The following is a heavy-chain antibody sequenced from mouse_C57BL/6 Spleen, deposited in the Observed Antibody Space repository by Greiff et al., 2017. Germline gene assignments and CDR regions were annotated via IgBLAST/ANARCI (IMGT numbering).Heavy chain of an antibody. V-gene: IGHV5-6*01. CDR3: ARHEDYYYAMDY. CDR1: GFTFSSYG. CDR2: ISSGGSYT. Sequence: EVHLVESGGDLVKPGGSLKLSCAASGFTFSSYGMSWVRQTPDKRLEWVATISSGGSYTYYPDSVKGRFTISRDNAKNTRYLQMSSLKSEDTAMYYCARHEDYYYAMDYWGQGTSVTVSS. J-gene: IGHJ4*01. D-gene: IGHD2-4*01.